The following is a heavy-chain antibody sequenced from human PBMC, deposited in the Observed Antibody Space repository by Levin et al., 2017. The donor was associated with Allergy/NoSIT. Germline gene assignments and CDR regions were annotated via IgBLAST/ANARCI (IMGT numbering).Heavy chain of an antibody. Sequence: GGSLRLSCAASGFTFNGHAMHWVRQAPGKGLEWLAAISYDGTYTPYADSVRDRFTISRDNSKSILFLHMNSLGPEDTAVYYCARDIGVGATLGTPDYWGQGTLVTVSS. CDR2: ISYDGTYT. D-gene: IGHD1-26*01. CDR3: ARDIGVGATLGTPDY. CDR1: GFTFNGHA. V-gene: IGHV3-30-3*01. J-gene: IGHJ4*02.